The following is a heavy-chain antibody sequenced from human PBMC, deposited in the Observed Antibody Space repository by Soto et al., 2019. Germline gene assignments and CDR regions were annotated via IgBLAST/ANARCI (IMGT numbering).Heavy chain of an antibody. CDR2: ISGSGGST. J-gene: IGHJ3*02. Sequence: EVQLLESGGGLVQPGGSLRLSSAASGFTFSSYAMSWVRQAPGKGLEWVSAISGSGGSTYYADSVKGRFTISRDNSKNTLYLQMNSLSAEDTAVYYCAKDTSLGDYVWGSYRSDDAFDIWGQGTMVTVSS. CDR3: AKDTSLGDYVWGSYRSDDAFDI. CDR1: GFTFSSYA. D-gene: IGHD3-16*02. V-gene: IGHV3-23*01.